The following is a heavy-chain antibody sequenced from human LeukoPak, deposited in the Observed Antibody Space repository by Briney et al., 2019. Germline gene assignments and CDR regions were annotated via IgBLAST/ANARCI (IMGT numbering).Heavy chain of an antibody. D-gene: IGHD2-21*01. CDR3: ARVPDFIARPCDS. Sequence: SETLSLTCAVYGGSFSGNYWTLIRLTPGRGLEWIGESSPTGDITGYNPSLKGRATISVDPSRKQFSLKLTSVTAADTGVYCCARVPDFIARPCDSWGPGTLVTVSS. V-gene: IGHV4-34*01. CDR2: SSPTGDIT. CDR1: GGSFSGNY. J-gene: IGHJ4*02.